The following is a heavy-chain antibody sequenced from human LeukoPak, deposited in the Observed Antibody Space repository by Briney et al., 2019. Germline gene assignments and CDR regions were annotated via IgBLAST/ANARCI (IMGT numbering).Heavy chain of an antibody. V-gene: IGHV3-21*01. Sequence: GGSLRLSCAASGFTFSRYAMKWVRQAPGKGLEWVSCIGSSGSYTYYVDSVKGRFTISRDNAKDSLYLQMDSLRAEDGAVYYCAREDYSSGNPTIDTWGQGTLVTVSS. J-gene: IGHJ5*02. CDR3: AREDYSSGNPTIDT. D-gene: IGHD3-10*01. CDR2: IGSSGSYT. CDR1: GFTFSRYA.